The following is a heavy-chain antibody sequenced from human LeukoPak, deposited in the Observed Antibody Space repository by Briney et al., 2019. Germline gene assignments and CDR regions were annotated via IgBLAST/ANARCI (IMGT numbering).Heavy chain of an antibody. CDR3: ARVGSGCFDY. CDR1: GGSISSSSYQ. V-gene: IGHV4-39*01. J-gene: IGHJ4*02. D-gene: IGHD6-19*01. Sequence: SETLSLTCTVSGGSISSSSYQWGWIRQPPGKGLEWIGSFYYSGNTYYNPSLKNRVTVSVDTSNNLFSLNLNSVTAADTAVYYCARVGSGCFDYWGQGTLVTVSS. CDR2: FYYSGNT.